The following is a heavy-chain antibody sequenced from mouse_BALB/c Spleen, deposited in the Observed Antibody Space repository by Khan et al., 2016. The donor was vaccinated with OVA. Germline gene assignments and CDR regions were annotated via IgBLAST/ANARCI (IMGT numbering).Heavy chain of an antibody. CDR1: GYSITSDYA. CDR2: ISYSGRT. CDR3: ASSVTITTVVATDFDY. D-gene: IGHD1-1*01. Sequence: EVKLLESGPGLVKPSQSLSLTCTVTGYSITSDYAWNWIRQFPGNKLEWMGYISYSGRTSYNPSLKSRISITRDTSKNQFFLPLNSVTTEDTATYYCASSVTITTVVATDFDYWGQGTTLTVSS. J-gene: IGHJ2*01. V-gene: IGHV3-2*02.